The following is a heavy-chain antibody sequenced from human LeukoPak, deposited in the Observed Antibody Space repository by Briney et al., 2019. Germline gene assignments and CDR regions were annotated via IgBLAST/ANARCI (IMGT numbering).Heavy chain of an antibody. J-gene: IGHJ4*02. V-gene: IGHV1-46*01. Sequence: ASVKVSCKASGYTFTSYYMHWVRQAPGQGLDWMGIINPSGGSTSYAQKFQGRVTMTRDTSTSTVYMELSSLRSEDTAVYYCARAQAQAYGSGSYYIPVISGSDYWGQGTLVTVSS. CDR2: INPSGGST. CDR1: GYTFTSYY. CDR3: ARAQAQAYGSGSYYIPVISGSDY. D-gene: IGHD3-10*01.